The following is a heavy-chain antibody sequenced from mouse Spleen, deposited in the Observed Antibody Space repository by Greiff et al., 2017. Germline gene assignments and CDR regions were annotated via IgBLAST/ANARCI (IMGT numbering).Heavy chain of an antibody. D-gene: IGHD4-1*01. Sequence: DVKLVESGGGLVKPGGSLKLSCAASGFTFSDYGMHWVRQAPEKGLEWVAYISSGSSTIYYADTVKGRFTISRDNAKNTLFLQMTSLRSEDTAMYYCARSVGRIYYAMDYWGQGTSVTVSS. CDR3: ARSVGRIYYAMDY. J-gene: IGHJ4*01. CDR1: GFTFSDYG. CDR2: ISSGSSTI. V-gene: IGHV5-17*01.